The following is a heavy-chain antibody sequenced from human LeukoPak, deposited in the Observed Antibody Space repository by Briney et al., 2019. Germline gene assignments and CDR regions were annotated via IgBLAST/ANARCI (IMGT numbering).Heavy chain of an antibody. CDR3: AHRTSMVRGIMSYNWFDP. D-gene: IGHD3-10*01. Sequence: SGPTLVKPTHTLTLTCTISGFSLSTSGVGVAWIRQPPGKALEWLALIYWDDDKRYSPSLKSRLTITKDTSKNQVVLTMTNMDPVDTATYYCAHRTSMVRGIMSYNWFDPWGQGTLVTVSS. J-gene: IGHJ5*02. CDR2: IYWDDDK. CDR1: GFSLSTSGVG. V-gene: IGHV2-5*02.